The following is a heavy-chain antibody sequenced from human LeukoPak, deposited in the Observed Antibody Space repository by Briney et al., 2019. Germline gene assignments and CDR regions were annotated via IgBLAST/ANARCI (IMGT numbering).Heavy chain of an antibody. Sequence: PSQTLSHTCTVSGGSISSGDYYWSWIRQPPGKGLEWIGYIYYSGNTYYNASLKSRVTISADTSKNQFSLKLSSVTAADTAVYFCARRPSYYYYGMDVWGQGTTVTVSS. CDR1: GGSISSGDYY. V-gene: IGHV4-30-4*01. CDR2: IYYSGNT. J-gene: IGHJ6*02. CDR3: ARRPSYYYYGMDV.